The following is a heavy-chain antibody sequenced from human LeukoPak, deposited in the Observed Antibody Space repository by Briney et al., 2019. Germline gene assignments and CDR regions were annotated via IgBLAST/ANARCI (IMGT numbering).Heavy chain of an antibody. CDR2: IYSGASS. D-gene: IGHD5-18*01. V-gene: IGHV3-53*01. CDR3: ARYQLGQLSNWFDP. J-gene: IGHJ5*02. CDR1: GFTVSSNY. Sequence: GGSLRLSCAASGFTVSSNYMSWVRQAPGKGLEWVSIIYSGASSYYADSVKGRFTISRDNSKNTLYLQMTRLRAEDTAVYYCARYQLGQLSNWFDPWGQGTLVTVSS.